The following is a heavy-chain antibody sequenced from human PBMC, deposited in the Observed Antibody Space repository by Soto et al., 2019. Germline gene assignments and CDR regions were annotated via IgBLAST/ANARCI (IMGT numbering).Heavy chain of an antibody. D-gene: IGHD6-13*01. V-gene: IGHV3-53*01. CDR2: VHSGGNT. CDR1: GFTVSNNY. Sequence: EVQLVESGGGLIQPGGSLRLSCAAAGFTVSNNYMSWVRQAPGKGLEWVSVVHSGGNTYYAESVKGRFTISRDNSRNTLYLQRNSLRAEDTAVYYCARAGYSNSWYTFDYWGQGTLVTVSS. J-gene: IGHJ4*02. CDR3: ARAGYSNSWYTFDY.